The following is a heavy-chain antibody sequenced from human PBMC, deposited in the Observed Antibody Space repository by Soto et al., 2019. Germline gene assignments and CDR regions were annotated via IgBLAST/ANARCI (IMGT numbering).Heavy chain of an antibody. V-gene: IGHV3-23*01. CDR3: AKEQLERRFGFDY. J-gene: IGHJ4*02. Sequence: EVQLFKSGGGLVQPGGSLRLSCAASGFTFNNYAMSWVRQAPGKGLEWVSGISGSGDTYYADSVKGRFTISRDNSKNTLDLQMNSLRAEDTAVYHCAKEQLERRFGFDYWGQGTLVTVSS. CDR2: ISGSGDT. CDR1: GFTFNNYA. D-gene: IGHD1-1*01.